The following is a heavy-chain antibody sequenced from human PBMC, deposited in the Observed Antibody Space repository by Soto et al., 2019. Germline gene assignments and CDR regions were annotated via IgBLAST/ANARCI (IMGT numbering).Heavy chain of an antibody. CDR2: MNPGSGDT. D-gene: IGHD6-19*01. Sequence: QVQLVQSGAEVKKPGASVKVSCKASGYTFTNNDVSWVRQATGQGLEWMGWMNPGSGDTGYAQKFQGRVIKSRDILTATAYMELISLTSEDTAIYYWASMDSVGWLTWYDSWGQGTLVTVSS. CDR3: ASMDSVGWLTWYDS. J-gene: IGHJ5*01. CDR1: GYTFTNND. V-gene: IGHV1-8*02.